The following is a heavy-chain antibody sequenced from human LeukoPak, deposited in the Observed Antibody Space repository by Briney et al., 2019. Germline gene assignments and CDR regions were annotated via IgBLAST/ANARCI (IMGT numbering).Heavy chain of an antibody. D-gene: IGHD1-14*01. CDR3: ARTNPDWYFDL. CDR2: IYYSGST. Sequence: SQTLSLTCTVSGGSISSADYYWSWIRQPPGKGLEWIGFIYYSGSTSYNPSLKSRLTIPVDTSRNQFSLKLSSVTAADTAVYFCARTNPDWYFDLWGRDTLVTVSS. V-gene: IGHV4-31*03. CDR1: GGSISSADYY. J-gene: IGHJ2*01.